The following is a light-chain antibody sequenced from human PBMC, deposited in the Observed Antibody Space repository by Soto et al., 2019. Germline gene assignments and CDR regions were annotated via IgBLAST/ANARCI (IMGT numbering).Light chain of an antibody. CDR3: SSYTSSFLYM. V-gene: IGLV2-14*01. CDR2: DVS. J-gene: IGLJ1*01. CDR1: SSDVGGYNY. Sequence: QSVLTQPASVSGSPGQSITISCTGTSSDVGGYNYVSWYQQHPGKAPKLMIYDVSNRPSGVSNRFSGSKSGNTASLTISGLQAEDEADYYGSSYTSSFLYMFGSGTKVTVL.